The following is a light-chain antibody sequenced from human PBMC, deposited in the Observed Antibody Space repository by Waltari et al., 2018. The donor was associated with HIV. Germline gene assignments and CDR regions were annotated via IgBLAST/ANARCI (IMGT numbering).Light chain of an antibody. V-gene: IGLV2-14*01. J-gene: IGLJ3*02. Sequence: QSALTQPASVSGSPGQSISISCTGTSSDLDDYTSVPCYHHHPGKAPKPIIYEVTTRPSGVSNRFSGSKSGHTASLTISGLQAEDEADYFCMSYISSATPEFGGGTKVTVL. CDR1: SSDLDDYTS. CDR3: MSYISSATPE. CDR2: EVT.